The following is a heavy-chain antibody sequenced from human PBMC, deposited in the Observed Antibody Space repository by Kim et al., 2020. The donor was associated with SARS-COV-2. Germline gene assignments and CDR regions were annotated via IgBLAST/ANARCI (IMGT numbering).Heavy chain of an antibody. CDR1: GYTFTSYD. Sequence: ASVKVSCKASGYTFTSYDINWVRQATGQGLEWMGWMNPNSGNTGYAQKFQGRVTMTRNTSISTAYMELSSLRSEDTAVYYCARALRLWDLEIDYWGHGTLVTVSS. J-gene: IGHJ4*01. CDR2: MNPNSGNT. CDR3: ARALRLWDLEIDY. D-gene: IGHD3-16*01. V-gene: IGHV1-8*01.